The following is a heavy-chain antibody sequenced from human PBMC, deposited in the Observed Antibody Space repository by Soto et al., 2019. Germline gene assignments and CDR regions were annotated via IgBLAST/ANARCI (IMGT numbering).Heavy chain of an antibody. J-gene: IGHJ6*02. CDR1: GGSITGAYY. CDR3: ARVRDSFGLDV. V-gene: IGHV4-31*03. CDR2: IHYRGST. Sequence: QVQLQESGPGLVKSSETLSLTCNVSGGSITGAYYWNWIRQHPGKGLEWIGSIHYRGSTYYNPSLKTRITISLDRSNTQFSLKLSSVTAADTAVYYCARVRDSFGLDVWGQGTTVNVAS. D-gene: IGHD2-15*01.